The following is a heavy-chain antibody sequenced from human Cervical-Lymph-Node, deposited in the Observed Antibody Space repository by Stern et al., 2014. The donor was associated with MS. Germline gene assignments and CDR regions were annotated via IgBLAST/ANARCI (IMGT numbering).Heavy chain of an antibody. D-gene: IGHD5-12*01. V-gene: IGHV3-23*04. CDR3: AKAYSGYSPGDY. Sequence: EVQLVESGGGLVQPGGSLRLSCAASGFTFSSYAMSWVRQAPGKGLEWVSAIGGTDDRTYYAVSVEGRFTISRANSKNTLYLQMNSLEVEDTAVYYCAKAYSGYSPGDYWGQGTLVTVSS. J-gene: IGHJ4*02. CDR1: GFTFSSYA. CDR2: IGGTDDRT.